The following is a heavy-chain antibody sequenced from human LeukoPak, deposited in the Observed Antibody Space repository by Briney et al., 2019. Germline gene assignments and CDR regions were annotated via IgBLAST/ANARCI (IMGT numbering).Heavy chain of an antibody. CDR3: ARVRIAAAAPYYFDY. D-gene: IGHD6-13*01. V-gene: IGHV3-30*04. CDR2: ISYDGSNK. Sequence: GGSLRLSCAASGFTFSSYAMHWVRQAPGEGLEWVAVISYDGSNKYYADSVKGRFTISRDNSKNTLYLQMNSLRAEDTAVYYCARVRIAAAAPYYFDYWGQGTLVTVSS. J-gene: IGHJ4*02. CDR1: GFTFSSYA.